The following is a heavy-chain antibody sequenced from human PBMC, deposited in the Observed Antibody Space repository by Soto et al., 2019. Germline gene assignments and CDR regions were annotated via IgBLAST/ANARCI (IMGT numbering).Heavy chain of an antibody. J-gene: IGHJ6*02. CDR1: EFTFADYG. CDR2: INWNDGSNK. CDR3: AGGDTYYAMGV. V-gene: IGHV3-20*04. Sequence: GGSLRLSCAASEFTFADYGMSWVRQAPGKGLEWVSGINWNDGSNKDYADSVKGRFTISRDNSKNTLYLQLSSLRPEDTAVYYCAGGDTYYAMGVWGQGTTVTVSS. D-gene: IGHD5-18*01.